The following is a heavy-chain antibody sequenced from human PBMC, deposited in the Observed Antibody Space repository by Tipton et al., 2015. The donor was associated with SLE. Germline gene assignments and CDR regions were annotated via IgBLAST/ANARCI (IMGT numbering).Heavy chain of an antibody. CDR2: VYYSGST. Sequence: GLVKPSETLSLNCTVSGGSISSGDYYWSWIRQPPGKGLEWIGYVYYSGSTNYNPSLESRVTMSADTSNNQFSLKLSSVTAADTAVYYCAREVDYYYDLDVWGQGTTVTVSS. J-gene: IGHJ6*02. CDR3: AREVDYYYDLDV. CDR1: GGSISSGDYY. V-gene: IGHV4-30-4*01.